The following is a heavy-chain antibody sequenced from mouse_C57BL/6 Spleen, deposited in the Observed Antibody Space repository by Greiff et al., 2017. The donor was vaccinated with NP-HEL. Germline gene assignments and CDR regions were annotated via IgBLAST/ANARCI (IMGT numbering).Heavy chain of an antibody. CDR3: ARQGLGYYGSSPLAMDY. Sequence: QVQLQQSGAELARPGASVKLSCKASGYTFTSYGISWVKQRTGQGLEWIGEIYPRSGNTYYNEKFKGKATLTADKSSSTAYMELRSLTSEDSAVYFCARQGLGYYGSSPLAMDYWGQGTSVTVSS. J-gene: IGHJ4*01. CDR1: GYTFTSYG. CDR2: IYPRSGNT. V-gene: IGHV1-81*01. D-gene: IGHD1-1*01.